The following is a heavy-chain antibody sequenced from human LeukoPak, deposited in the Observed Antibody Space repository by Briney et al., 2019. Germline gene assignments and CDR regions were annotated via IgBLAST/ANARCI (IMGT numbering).Heavy chain of an antibody. J-gene: IGHJ3*02. Sequence: GASVNVSCKASGYTFTSYGISWVRQAPGQGLEWMGWISAYNGNTNYAQKLQGRVTMTTDTSTSTAYMELRSLRSDDTAVYYCARVLRVVITGNAFDIWGQGTMVTVSS. CDR1: GYTFTSYG. V-gene: IGHV1-18*01. CDR2: ISAYNGNT. CDR3: ARVLRVVITGNAFDI. D-gene: IGHD3-22*01.